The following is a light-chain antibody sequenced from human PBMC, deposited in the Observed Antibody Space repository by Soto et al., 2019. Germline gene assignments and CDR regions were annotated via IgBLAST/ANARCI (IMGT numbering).Light chain of an antibody. CDR1: QSISTW. CDR3: QQYKTFSIS. J-gene: IGKJ4*01. Sequence: DIPMTQSPSTLPASVGDRVTITCRASQSISTWLAWYQQRPGKAPNLLISDASSLESGVPSRFSGSASGTEFTLTISSLQPDDFATYYCQQYKTFSISFGGGTKVEI. V-gene: IGKV1-5*01. CDR2: DAS.